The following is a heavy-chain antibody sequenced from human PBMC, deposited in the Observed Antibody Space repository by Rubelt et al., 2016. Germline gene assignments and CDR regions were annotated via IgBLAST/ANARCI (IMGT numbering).Heavy chain of an antibody. CDR1: GYTFTSYG. V-gene: IGHV1-18*01. CDR2: ISAYNGNT. CDR3: ARDPVDREPFDY. J-gene: IGHJ4*02. D-gene: IGHD1-26*01. Sequence: QVQLVQSGAEVKKPGASVKVSCKASGYTFTSYGISWVRQAPGQGLEWMGWISAYNGNTNYAQKLQGRVTMATDTSTRKAYMELRSLRSDETAVYYCARDPVDREPFDYWGQGTLVTVSS.